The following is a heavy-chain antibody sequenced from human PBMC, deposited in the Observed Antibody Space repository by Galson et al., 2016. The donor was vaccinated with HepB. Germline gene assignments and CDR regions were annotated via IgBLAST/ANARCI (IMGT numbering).Heavy chain of an antibody. CDR2: FDPEDGET. J-gene: IGHJ4*02. V-gene: IGHV1-24*01. Sequence: SVKVSCKVSGYTLTDLSMHWVRQAPGKGLEWMGSFDPEDGETIYAQKFQGRVTMTEDTSTDTSYMELSSLTSDDTAAYYCARHTTRLLRFEFWGQGTLVTVSS. D-gene: IGHD3-10*01. CDR3: ARHTTRLLRFEF. CDR1: GYTLTDLS.